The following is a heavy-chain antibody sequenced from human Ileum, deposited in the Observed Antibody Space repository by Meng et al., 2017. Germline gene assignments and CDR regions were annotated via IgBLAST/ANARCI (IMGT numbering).Heavy chain of an antibody. CDR1: GFTLSNYG. J-gene: IGHJ4*02. CDR3: ARDLSFDY. Sequence: GGSLRLSCATSGFTLSNYGMHWVRQAPDKGLEWVAIIYSDGSNKYYADSVKDRFTISRDSSKNTLYLQMNSLRAEDTAVYYCARDLSFDYWGQGTLVTVSS. CDR2: IYSDGSNK. V-gene: IGHV3-33*01.